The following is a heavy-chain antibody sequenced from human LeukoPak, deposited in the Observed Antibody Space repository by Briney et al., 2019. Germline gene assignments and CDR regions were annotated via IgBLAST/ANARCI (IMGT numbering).Heavy chain of an antibody. CDR3: ARVSSGWNVYYMDV. Sequence: SETLSLTCTVSGGSISSGSYYWSWIRQPPGKGLEWIGYIYYSGSTNYNPSLKSRVTISVDTSKNQFSLKLSSVTAADTAVYYCARVSSGWNVYYMDVWGKGTTVTISS. CDR2: IYYSGST. V-gene: IGHV4-61*01. J-gene: IGHJ6*03. CDR1: GGSISSGSYY. D-gene: IGHD6-19*01.